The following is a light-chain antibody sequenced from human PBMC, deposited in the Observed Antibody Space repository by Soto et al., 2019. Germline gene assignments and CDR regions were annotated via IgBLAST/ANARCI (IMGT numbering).Light chain of an antibody. CDR3: QKYNDAPRT. V-gene: IGKV1-27*01. J-gene: IGKJ3*01. CDR2: AAS. Sequence: DIEMTQSPSSLSASVGDRVTITCRASQAISNYLAWYQQKPGKVPKLLIYAASTLQSGVPSRFSGSGSGTDFTLTISSLQPEDVATYYCQKYNDAPRTFGPGTKVDIK. CDR1: QAISNY.